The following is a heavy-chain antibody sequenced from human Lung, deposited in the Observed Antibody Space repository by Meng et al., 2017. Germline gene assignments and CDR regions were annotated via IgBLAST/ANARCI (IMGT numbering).Heavy chain of an antibody. J-gene: IGHJ4*02. CDR3: AKKGWLYWGSGDDY. CDR1: GFTFSRYA. CDR2: ISGSGSSP. Sequence: VELGGAGGGLVRPGRYLRLSCAAFGFTFSRYAMSWVRQAPGKALEWVSAISGSGSSPYYADSVKGRFTISRDNSKNTLYLQMNSLRAEDTAVYYCAKKGWLYWGSGDDYWGQGTLVTVSS. D-gene: IGHD7-27*01. V-gene: IGHV3-23*04.